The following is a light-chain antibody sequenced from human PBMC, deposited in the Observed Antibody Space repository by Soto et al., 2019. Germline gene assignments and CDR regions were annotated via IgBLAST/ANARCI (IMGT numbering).Light chain of an antibody. V-gene: IGLV2-14*01. CDR3: SSYTSSSTLYV. Sequence: QSALTQPASVSGSPGQSITISCTGTSSDVGGYNYVSWYQQHPGKAPKLMIYDVNNRPSGVSNRFSGSKSGNTASLTIPGLQAEDEADYYCSSYTSSSTLYVFGTGTKVTVL. CDR1: SSDVGGYNY. CDR2: DVN. J-gene: IGLJ1*01.